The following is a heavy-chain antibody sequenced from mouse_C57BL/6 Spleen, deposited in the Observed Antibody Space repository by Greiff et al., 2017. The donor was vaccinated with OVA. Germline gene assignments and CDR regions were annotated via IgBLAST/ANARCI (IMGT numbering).Heavy chain of an antibody. Sequence: VKLMESGPGLVAPSQSLSITCTVSGFSLTSYGVDWVRQSPGKGLEWLGVIWGVGSTNYNSALKSRLSISKDNSKSQVFLKMNSLQTDDTAMYYCASGGIYDGYPRFAYWGQGTLVTVSA. D-gene: IGHD2-3*01. J-gene: IGHJ3*01. CDR3: ASGGIYDGYPRFAY. CDR2: IWGVGST. CDR1: GFSLTSYG. V-gene: IGHV2-6*01.